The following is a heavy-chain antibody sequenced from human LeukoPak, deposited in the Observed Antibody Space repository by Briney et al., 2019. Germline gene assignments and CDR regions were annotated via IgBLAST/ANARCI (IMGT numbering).Heavy chain of an antibody. V-gene: IGHV1-8*02. CDR3: ARRLAAAGYLPDY. CDR1: GYTFTSYG. D-gene: IGHD6-13*01. CDR2: MNPKSGNT. Sequence: ASVKVSCKASGYTFTSYGISWVRQAPGQGLEWMGWMNPKSGNTGYAQKFQGRVTMTRDTSISTAYMELSSLRSEDTAVYYCARRLAAAGYLPDYWGQGTLVTVSS. J-gene: IGHJ4*02.